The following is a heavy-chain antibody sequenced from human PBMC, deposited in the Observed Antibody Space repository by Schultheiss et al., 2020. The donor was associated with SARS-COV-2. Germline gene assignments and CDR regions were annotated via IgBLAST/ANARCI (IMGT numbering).Heavy chain of an antibody. D-gene: IGHD3-22*01. CDR3: ARDLYYDSSLSYYFDY. CDR2: IIPIFGTA. V-gene: IGHV1-69*06. Sequence: SVKVSCKASGGTFSSYAISWVRQAPGQGLEWMGGIIPIFGTANYAQKFQGRVTITADKSTSTAYMELSSLRSDDTAVYYCARDLYYDSSLSYYFDYWGQGTLVTVSS. J-gene: IGHJ4*02. CDR1: GGTFSSYA.